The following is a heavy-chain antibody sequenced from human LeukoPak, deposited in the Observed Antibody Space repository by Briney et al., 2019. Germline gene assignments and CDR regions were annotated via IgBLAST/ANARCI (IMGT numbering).Heavy chain of an antibody. V-gene: IGHV4-59*12. D-gene: IGHD3-3*01. CDR2: ISYSGGST. CDR3: ARGSGGFGVVRDSNWFDP. CDR1: GGSISSDY. Sequence: SETLSLTCTVSGGSISSDYWSWIRQPPGKGLEWIGFISYSGGSTNYNPSLKSRVTISVDTSKNQFSLKLSSVTAADTAVYYCARGSGGFGVVRDSNWFDPWGQGTLVTVSS. J-gene: IGHJ5*02.